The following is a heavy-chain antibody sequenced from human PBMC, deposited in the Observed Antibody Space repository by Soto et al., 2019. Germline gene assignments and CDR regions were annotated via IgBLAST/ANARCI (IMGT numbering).Heavy chain of an antibody. J-gene: IGHJ4*02. V-gene: IGHV4-34*12. CDR3: DRTNYDGNTFYSFFDY. CDR2: IFHGGHT. Sequence: SETLSLTCTVYAESFNGFYWSWIRQPPGRGLEWIGEIFHGGHTNYNPSLKSRVTISVDTSKNHFSLELTSLTAAETAVYYCDRTNYDGNTFYSFFDYWDQGTLGTVSS. D-gene: IGHD3-22*01. CDR1: AESFNGFY.